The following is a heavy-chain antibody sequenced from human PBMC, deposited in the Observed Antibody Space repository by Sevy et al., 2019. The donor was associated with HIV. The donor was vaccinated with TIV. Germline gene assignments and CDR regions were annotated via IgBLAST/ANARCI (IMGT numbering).Heavy chain of an antibody. J-gene: IGHJ4*02. CDR1: GFTFSDYY. V-gene: IGHV3-11*06. Sequence: GESLKISCAASGFTFSDYYMSWIRQAPGKGLEWVSYISSSSSYTNYADSVKGRFTISRDNAKNSLYLQMNSLRAEDTAVYYCARESGGDYVSDVWGQGTLVTVSS. CDR2: ISSSSSYT. CDR3: ARESGGDYVSDV. D-gene: IGHD4-17*01.